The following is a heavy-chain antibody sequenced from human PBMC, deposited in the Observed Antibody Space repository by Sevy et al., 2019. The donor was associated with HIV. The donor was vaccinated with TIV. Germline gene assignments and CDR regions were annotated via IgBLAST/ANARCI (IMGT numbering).Heavy chain of an antibody. J-gene: IGHJ6*03. CDR3: ARVPRGQLWYSGSLGGYYYHMDV. D-gene: IGHD3-16*01. V-gene: IGHV4-61*01. CDR2: IYKTGST. Sequence: SETLSLGCSVSGGSVSSGTYYWSWIRQPPGKGLEWIGHIYKTGSTNYKLSLQSRVTISVDTSTNQFSLRLRSVTAADTAVYYCARVPRGQLWYSGSLGGYYYHMDVWGKGTTVTVSS. CDR1: GGSVSSGTYY.